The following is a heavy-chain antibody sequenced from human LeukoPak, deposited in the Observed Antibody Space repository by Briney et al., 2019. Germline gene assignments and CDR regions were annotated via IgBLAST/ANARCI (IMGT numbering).Heavy chain of an antibody. D-gene: IGHD6-13*01. Sequence: SETLSLTCAVYGGSFSGYYWSWIRQPPGKGLEWIGEINHSGSTNYNPSLKSRVTISVDTSKNQFSLKLSSVTAADTAVYYCASKLAAADLRGWFDPWGQGTLVTVSS. J-gene: IGHJ5*02. CDR2: INHSGST. CDR3: ASKLAAADLRGWFDP. CDR1: GGSFSGYY. V-gene: IGHV4-34*01.